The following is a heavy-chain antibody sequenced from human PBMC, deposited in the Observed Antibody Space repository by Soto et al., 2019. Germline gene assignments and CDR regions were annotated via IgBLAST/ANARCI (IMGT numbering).Heavy chain of an antibody. V-gene: IGHV3-23*01. D-gene: IGHD6-19*01. J-gene: IGHJ4*02. CDR2: ISGSRGST. CDR3: AKGGILEQWLVDGHFDY. Sequence: PGGSLRLSCAACEFTFSSYAMSWVRQAPGKGLEWVSAISGSRGSTSYADSVKGRFTISRDNSKSTLYLQMHSLRAEDTAVYYCAKGGILEQWLVDGHFDYWGQGTLVTVSS. CDR1: EFTFSSYA.